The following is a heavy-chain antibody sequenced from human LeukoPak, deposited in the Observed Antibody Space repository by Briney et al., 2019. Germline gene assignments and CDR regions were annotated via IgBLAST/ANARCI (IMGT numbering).Heavy chain of an antibody. V-gene: IGHV4-4*07. D-gene: IGHD1-26*01. Sequence: NPSETLSLTCTVSGGSISSYYWSWIRQPAGKGLEGIGRIYTSGSTNYNPSLKSRVTMQVDTSKTQFSLKLSSVTAADTAVYCCARSAGATRPFDYWGQGTLVTVSS. CDR3: ARSAGATRPFDY. CDR2: IYTSGST. J-gene: IGHJ4*02. CDR1: GGSISSYY.